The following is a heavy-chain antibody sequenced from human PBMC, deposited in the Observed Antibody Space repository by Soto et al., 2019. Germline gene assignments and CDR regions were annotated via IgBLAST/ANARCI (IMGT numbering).Heavy chain of an antibody. J-gene: IGHJ3*02. D-gene: IGHD3-10*01. V-gene: IGHV3-53*01. CDR1: LFTVSSSY. CDR3: ARHSIWPYI. CDR2: IYSGGGT. Sequence: GGYLRLSCAASLFTVSSSYMSWVCQAPGKGLEWVSVIYSGGGTYYADSVKGRFTISRDNSKNTLYLQMNSLRAEDTAVYYCARHSIWPYIWCQGTMATGSS.